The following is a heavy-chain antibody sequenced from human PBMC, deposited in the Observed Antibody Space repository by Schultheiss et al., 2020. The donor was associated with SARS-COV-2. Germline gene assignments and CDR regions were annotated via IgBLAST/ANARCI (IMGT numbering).Heavy chain of an antibody. CDR2: IYTSGST. Sequence: SQTLSLTCTVSGGTISSYYWSWIRQPPGKGLEWIGRIYTSGSTNYNPSLKSRVTMSVDTSKNQFSLKLSSVTAADTAVYYCARQMAGGEAEYFQHWGQGTLVTVSS. CDR1: GGTISSYY. D-gene: IGHD6-19*01. J-gene: IGHJ1*01. V-gene: IGHV4-4*07. CDR3: ARQMAGGEAEYFQH.